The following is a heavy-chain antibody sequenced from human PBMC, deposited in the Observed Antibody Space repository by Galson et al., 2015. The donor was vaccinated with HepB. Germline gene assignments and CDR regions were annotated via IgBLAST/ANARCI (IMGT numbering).Heavy chain of an antibody. D-gene: IGHD2-2*01. V-gene: IGHV3-48*01. CDR3: ARVWVVPAAGGYFDY. J-gene: IGHJ4*02. CDR1: GFTFSSYS. CDR2: ISSSSSTI. Sequence: SLRLSCAASGFTFSSYSMNWVRQAPGKGLEWVSYISSSSSTIYYADSVKGRFTISRDNAKNSLYLQMNSLRAEDTAVYYCARVWVVPAAGGYFDYWGQGTLVTVSS.